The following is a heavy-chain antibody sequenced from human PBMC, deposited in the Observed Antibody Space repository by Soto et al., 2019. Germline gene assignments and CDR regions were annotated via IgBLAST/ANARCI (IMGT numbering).Heavy chain of an antibody. J-gene: IGHJ4*02. Sequence: ASVKVSCKASGYTFTSSDINWVRQATGQGLEWMGWMNPNSGNTGYAQKFQGRVTMTRNTSISTAYMELSSLRSEDTAVYYCARGRATVAVIDYWGQGTLVTVSS. D-gene: IGHD6-19*01. V-gene: IGHV1-8*01. CDR2: MNPNSGNT. CDR3: ARGRATVAVIDY. CDR1: GYTFTSSD.